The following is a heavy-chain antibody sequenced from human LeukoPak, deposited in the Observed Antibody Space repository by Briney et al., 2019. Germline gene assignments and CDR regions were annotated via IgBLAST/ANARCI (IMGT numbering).Heavy chain of an antibody. CDR2: IYTSGST. CDR3: ARETVTYYFDY. J-gene: IGHJ4*02. CDR1: GGSFSGYY. Sequence: PSETLSLTCAVYGGSFSGYYWSWIRQPAGKGLEWIGRIYTSGSTNYNPSLKSRVTISVDTSKNQFSLKLSSVTAADTAVYYCARETVTYYFDYWGQGTLVTVSS. D-gene: IGHD4-17*01. V-gene: IGHV4-4*07.